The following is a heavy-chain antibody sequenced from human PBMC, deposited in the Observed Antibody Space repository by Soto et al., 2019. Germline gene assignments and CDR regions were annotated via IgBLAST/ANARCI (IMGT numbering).Heavy chain of an antibody. CDR2: IYPGDSDT. CDR1: GYSFTSYW. D-gene: IGHD3-10*01. V-gene: IGHV5-51*01. Sequence: GESRKISCKGSGYSFTSYWIGWVRQMPGKGLEWMGFIYPGDSDTRYSPSFQGQVTISADKSISTAYLRWSSLKASDTAMYYCARLGGGRAGSLPHSSDYYYGMDVWGQGTTVTVSS. J-gene: IGHJ6*02. CDR3: ARLGGGRAGSLPHSSDYYYGMDV.